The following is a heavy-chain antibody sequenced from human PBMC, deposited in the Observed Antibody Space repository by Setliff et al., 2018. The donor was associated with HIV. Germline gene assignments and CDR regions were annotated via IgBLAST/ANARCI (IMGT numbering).Heavy chain of an antibody. CDR3: ARLGRAIDDGGSSLRLDF. V-gene: IGHV4-4*09. D-gene: IGHD2-15*01. Sequence: SETLSLTCTVSGVSISNYYWSWIRQPPGKGPEWIGNIHSSGSTNYNPSLKSRVTISVDMSKNQFSLNLKSVTAADTATYFCARLGRAIDDGGSSLRLDFWGQGMLVTVSS. CDR2: IHSSGST. J-gene: IGHJ4*02. CDR1: GVSISNYY.